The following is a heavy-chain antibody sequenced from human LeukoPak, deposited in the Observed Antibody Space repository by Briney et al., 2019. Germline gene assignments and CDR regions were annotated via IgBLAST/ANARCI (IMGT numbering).Heavy chain of an antibody. CDR3: AKSMGNYDFWSGYHDFDY. D-gene: IGHD3-3*01. J-gene: IGHJ4*02. V-gene: IGHV3-30*02. CDR2: IRYDGSNK. CDR1: GFTFSSYG. Sequence: GGSLRLSCAASGFTFSSYGMHWVRQAPGKGLEWVAFIRYDGSNKYYADSVKGRFTISRDNSKNTLYLQMNSLRAEDTAVYYCAKSMGNYDFWSGYHDFDYWGQGTLVTVSS.